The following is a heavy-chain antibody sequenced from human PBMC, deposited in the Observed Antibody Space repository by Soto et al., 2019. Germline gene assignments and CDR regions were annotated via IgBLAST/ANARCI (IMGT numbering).Heavy chain of an antibody. CDR1: GFTFSSYG. CDR2: ISYDGSNK. Sequence: QVQLVESGGGVVQPGRSLRLSCAASGFTFSSYGMHWVRQAPGKGLEWVAVISYDGSNKYYADSVKGRFTISRDNSKNTLYLQMNSLRAEDTAVYYCAKDGAEYDFWSGFPDYWGQGTLVTVSS. J-gene: IGHJ4*02. CDR3: AKDGAEYDFWSGFPDY. V-gene: IGHV3-30*18. D-gene: IGHD3-3*01.